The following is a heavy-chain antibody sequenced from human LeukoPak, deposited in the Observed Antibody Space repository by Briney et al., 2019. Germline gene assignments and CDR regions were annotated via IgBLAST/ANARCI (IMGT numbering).Heavy chain of an antibody. CDR2: ISSSSSYI. D-gene: IGHD1-26*01. V-gene: IGHV3-11*06. CDR3: ARGGATNDAFDI. CDR1: GFTFRDYY. J-gene: IGHJ3*02. Sequence: GGSLRLSCAASGFTFRDYYMNWIRQAPGKGLEWVSYISSSSSYIYYADSVKGRFTISRDNAKNSLYLQMNSLRAEDTAVYYCARGGATNDAFDIWGQGTMVTVSS.